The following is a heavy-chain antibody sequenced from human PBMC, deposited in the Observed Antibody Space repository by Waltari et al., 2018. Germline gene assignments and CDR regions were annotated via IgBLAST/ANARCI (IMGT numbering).Heavy chain of an antibody. D-gene: IGHD2-15*01. V-gene: IGHV1-2*06. CDR2: INPNSGGT. CDR3: ARDKTGYCSGGSCPRAFDI. CDR1: GYTFTGYY. Sequence: QVQLVQSGAEVKKPGASVKVSCKASGYTFTGYYMPWVRQAPGQGLEWMGRINPNSGGTNYAQKFQGRVTMTRDTSISTAYMELSRLRSDDTAVYYCARDKTGYCSGGSCPRAFDIWGQGTMVTVSS. J-gene: IGHJ3*02.